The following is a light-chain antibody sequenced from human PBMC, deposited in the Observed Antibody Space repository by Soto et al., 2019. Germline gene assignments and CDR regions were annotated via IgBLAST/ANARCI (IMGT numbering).Light chain of an antibody. CDR2: VGTGGIVG. Sequence: QSVLTQPPSASASLGASVTLTCTLSSAYSNYKVDWYQQRPGKGPRFVMRVGTGGIVGSKGNGIPDRFSVLGSGLNRSLTIKNIQEEDESDYHCGADHGGGSNFVYVFGAGTKVTVL. J-gene: IGLJ1*01. V-gene: IGLV9-49*01. CDR1: SAYSNYK. CDR3: GADHGGGSNFVYV.